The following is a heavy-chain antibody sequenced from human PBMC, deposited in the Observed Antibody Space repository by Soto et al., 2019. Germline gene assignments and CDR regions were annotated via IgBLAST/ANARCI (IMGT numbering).Heavy chain of an antibody. CDR1: GYTFTSYA. CDR3: ARSDYHERNWLDP. V-gene: IGHV1-3*01. D-gene: IGHD4-17*01. Sequence: AASVKVSCKASGYTFTSYAMHWVRQAPGQRLEWMGWINAGNGNTKYSQKFQGRVTITRDTSASTAYMEPSSLRSEDTAVYYCARSDYHERNWLDPWGQGTLVTV. CDR2: INAGNGNT. J-gene: IGHJ5*02.